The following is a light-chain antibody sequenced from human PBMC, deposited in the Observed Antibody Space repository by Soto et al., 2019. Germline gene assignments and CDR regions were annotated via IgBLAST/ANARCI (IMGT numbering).Light chain of an antibody. CDR2: YKXDSDX. CDR1: SGINVGTYR. CDR3: MIWHSSAVV. Sequence: QSVLTQPSSLSASPGASASLTCTLRSGINVGTYRIYWYQQKPGSPPQXLLXYKXDSDXQXXSXVXXXXSXSXXXXXXXGIXXISXLQSEDEADYYCMIWHSSAVVFGGGTKLTVL. J-gene: IGLJ2*01. V-gene: IGLV5-45*02.